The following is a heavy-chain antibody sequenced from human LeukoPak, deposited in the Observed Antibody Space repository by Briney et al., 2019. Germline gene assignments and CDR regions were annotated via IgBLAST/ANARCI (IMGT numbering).Heavy chain of an antibody. CDR2: ISGKDGHT. D-gene: IGHD6-25*01. CDR3: ARDGELGAALGGASYFWFDP. CDR1: GYTFTSYG. V-gene: IGHV1-18*04. J-gene: IGHJ5*02. Sequence: ASVKVSCKASGYTFTSYGISWVRQAPGQGLEWMGWISGKDGHTKYAQKFQGRGTMTTDTSTSTAYMELRSLASDDTAVYYCARDGELGAALGGASYFWFDPWGQGTLVTVSS.